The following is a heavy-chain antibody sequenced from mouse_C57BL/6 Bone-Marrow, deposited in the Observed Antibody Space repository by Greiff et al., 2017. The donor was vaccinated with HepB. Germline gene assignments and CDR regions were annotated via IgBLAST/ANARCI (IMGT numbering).Heavy chain of an antibody. CDR3: ARWGWLLPFDY. J-gene: IGHJ2*01. Sequence: QVQLQQPGAELVMPGASVKLSCKASGYTFTSYWMHWVKQRPGQGLEWIGEIDPSDSDHNYNQKFKGKSTLTVDKSSSTAYMQLSSLTSADSAVYYCARWGWLLPFDYWGQGTTLTVSS. CDR2: IDPSDSDH. V-gene: IGHV1-69*01. CDR1: GYTFTSYW. D-gene: IGHD2-3*01.